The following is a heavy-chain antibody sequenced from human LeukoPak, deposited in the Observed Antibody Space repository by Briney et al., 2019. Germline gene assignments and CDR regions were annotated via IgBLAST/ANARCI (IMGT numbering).Heavy chain of an antibody. V-gene: IGHV4-59*01. D-gene: IGHD6-13*01. J-gene: IGHJ4*02. CDR2: INYSRST. Sequence: SETLSLTCTVSGGSISTYYWSWIRQAPGKGLEWIGYINYSRSTDYNPSLKSRVTISVDTSKNQLSLKMRSVTAADTAVYYCAREYSSFEYWGQGTLVTVSS. CDR3: AREYSSFEY. CDR1: GGSISTYY.